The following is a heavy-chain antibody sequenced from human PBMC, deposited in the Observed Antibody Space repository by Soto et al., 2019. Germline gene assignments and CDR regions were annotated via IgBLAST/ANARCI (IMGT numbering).Heavy chain of an antibody. Sequence: PGGSLRLSCAASGFTFSNYAITWVRQAPGKGPEWVSTISGSGGTTYLADSVKGRFTISRDNSQNTVFLQMNSLRAEDTAVYYCAKDLSGYTYGPQTYYFDYWGHGSLVTCSS. CDR1: GFTFSNYA. CDR2: ISGSGGTT. V-gene: IGHV3-23*01. D-gene: IGHD5-18*01. J-gene: IGHJ4*01. CDR3: AKDLSGYTYGPQTYYFDY.